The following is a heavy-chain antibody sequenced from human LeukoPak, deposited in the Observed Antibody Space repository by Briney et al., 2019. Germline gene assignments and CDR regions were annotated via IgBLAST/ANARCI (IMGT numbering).Heavy chain of an antibody. D-gene: IGHD2-21*02. CDR3: ARNRDWAFDY. CDR2: IKHDGSKK. Sequence: GGSLTLSCAASGFTFTSFWMSWVRQAPGKGLEWVANIKHDGSKKYYVDSVKGRFTFSRDNAKNSLYLQMNSLRVEDTAVYYCARNRDWAFDYWGQGSLVTVSS. CDR1: GFTFTSFW. J-gene: IGHJ4*02. V-gene: IGHV3-7*02.